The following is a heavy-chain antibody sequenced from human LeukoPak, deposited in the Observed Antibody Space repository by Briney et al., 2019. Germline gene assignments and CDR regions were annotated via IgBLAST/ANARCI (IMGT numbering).Heavy chain of an antibody. CDR3: ARLRMTYSSGWNDGFDI. CDR1: GGSISSYY. CDR2: IYYSGST. V-gene: IGHV4-59*12. Sequence: SETLSLTCTVSGGSISSYYWSWIRQPPGKGLEWIGYIYYSGSTNYNPSLKSRVTISVDTSKNQFSLKLSSVTAADTAVYYCARLRMTYSSGWNDGFDIWGQGTMVTVSS. J-gene: IGHJ3*02. D-gene: IGHD6-19*01.